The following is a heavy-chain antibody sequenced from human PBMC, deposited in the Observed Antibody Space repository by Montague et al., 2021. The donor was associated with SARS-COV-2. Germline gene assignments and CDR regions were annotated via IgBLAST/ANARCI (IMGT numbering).Heavy chain of an antibody. V-gene: IGHV3-7*03. CDR1: GFTFNNYY. CDR2: INQDGSEK. D-gene: IGHD3-3*01. CDR3: ARDPAFGALGL. Sequence: SLRLSCAASGFTFNNYYISWVRLAPGKGLEWVANINQDGSEKYYVDSVKGRFTFSRDNTNNSVFLQMNSLRAEDTAVYYCARDPAFGALGLWGRGTLVTVSS. J-gene: IGHJ2*01.